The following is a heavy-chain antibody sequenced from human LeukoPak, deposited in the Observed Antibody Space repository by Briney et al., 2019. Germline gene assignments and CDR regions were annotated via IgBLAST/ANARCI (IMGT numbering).Heavy chain of an antibody. CDR2: IYPTDSDT. CDR3: ARHLMEQYVFDM. Sequence: KLGEPLKICCKGSGYRFTTYWSGWVHQMPGKGLEWMGIIYPTDSDTRYSTSFQGQVTISADTSSSTAYLQWNSLKASDTAMYFCARHLMEQYVFDMWGQGTMVTVSS. V-gene: IGHV5-51*07. J-gene: IGHJ3*02. D-gene: IGHD1-26*01. CDR1: GYRFTTYW.